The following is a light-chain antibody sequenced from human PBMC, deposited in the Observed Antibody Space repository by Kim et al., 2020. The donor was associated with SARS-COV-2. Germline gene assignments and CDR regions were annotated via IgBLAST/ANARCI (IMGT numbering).Light chain of an antibody. CDR2: DAS. V-gene: IGKV1-5*01. J-gene: IGKJ4*01. CDR1: QSFSSW. Sequence: DFQMTQSPSTLSASVGDRVTITCRASQSFSSWLAWYQQKPGKAPKLLIYDASSLESGVPSRFSGSGYGTEFTLTISSLQPDDFASYYCKQYNSIPLPSGGGTKVDIK. CDR3: KQYNSIPLP.